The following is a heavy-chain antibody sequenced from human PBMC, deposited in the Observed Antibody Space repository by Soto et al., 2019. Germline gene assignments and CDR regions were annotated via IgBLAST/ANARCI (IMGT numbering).Heavy chain of an antibody. V-gene: IGHV4-34*01. Sequence: SETLSLTCAVYGGSFSGYYWSWIRQPPGKGLEWIGEINHSGSTNYNPSLKSRVTISVDTSKNQFSLKLSSVTAADTAVYYCARRKHYDFWSGYTYPHAFDIWGQGTMVTVSS. J-gene: IGHJ3*02. CDR3: ARRKHYDFWSGYTYPHAFDI. CDR2: INHSGST. CDR1: GGSFSGYY. D-gene: IGHD3-3*01.